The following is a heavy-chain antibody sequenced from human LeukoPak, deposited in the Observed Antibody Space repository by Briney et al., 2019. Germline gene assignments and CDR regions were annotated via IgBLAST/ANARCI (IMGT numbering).Heavy chain of an antibody. J-gene: IGHJ5*02. CDR3: AKDATGDGDLES. Sequence: GGSLRLSCSASGFTFSSYAMHWVRQAPGKGLEYVSAISSNGGSTYYADSVKGRFTISRDNSKNTLYLQMNSLRSEDTALYYCAKDATGDGDLESWGQGTLVTVSP. CDR1: GFTFSSYA. CDR2: ISSNGGST. D-gene: IGHD4-17*01. V-gene: IGHV3-64*04.